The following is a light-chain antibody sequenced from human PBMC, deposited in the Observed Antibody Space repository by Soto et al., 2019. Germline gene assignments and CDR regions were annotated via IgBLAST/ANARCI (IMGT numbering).Light chain of an antibody. CDR1: QDIRND. V-gene: IGKV1-17*01. J-gene: IGKJ5*01. CDR2: AAF. Sequence: DIQMTQSPSSLSASVGDRVTITCRASQDIRNDLCWYQQKPGKAPKRLIYAAFILQSGVPPRFSGNGSGSEFTLTISSLQAEDYATYFCLQHKTYSLTFGQGTRLE. CDR3: LQHKTYSLT.